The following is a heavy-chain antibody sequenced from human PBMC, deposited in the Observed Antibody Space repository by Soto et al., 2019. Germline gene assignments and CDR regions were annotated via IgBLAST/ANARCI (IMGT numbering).Heavy chain of an antibody. CDR2: INHSGST. J-gene: IGHJ6*02. V-gene: IGHV4-34*01. CDR1: GGSFSGYY. CDR3: ARASGSYYRYYYYGMDV. D-gene: IGHD1-26*01. Sequence: KPSETLSLTCAVYGGSFSGYYWSWIRQPPGKGLEWIGEINHSGSTNYNPSLKSRVTISVDTSKNQFSLKLSSVTAADTAVYYCARASGSYYRYYYYGMDVWGQGTTVTVSS.